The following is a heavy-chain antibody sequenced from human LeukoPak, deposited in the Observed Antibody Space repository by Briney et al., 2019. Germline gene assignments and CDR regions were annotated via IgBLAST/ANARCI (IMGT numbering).Heavy chain of an antibody. CDR3: ARAEPGTGYYYGMDV. V-gene: IGHV3-7*04. D-gene: IGHD6-13*01. CDR1: GLTFRRYW. J-gene: IGHJ6*02. Sequence: GGSLRLSCAASGLTFRRYWMSWVRPAPRKGLEWVANIKEDGSEKYYVDSVEGRFTISRDNAKNSLYLQMNSLRAEDTAVYYCARAEPGTGYYYGMDVWGQGTTVTVSS. CDR2: IKEDGSEK.